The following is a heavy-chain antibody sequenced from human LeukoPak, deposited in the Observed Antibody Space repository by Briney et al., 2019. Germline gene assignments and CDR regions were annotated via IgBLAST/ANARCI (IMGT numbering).Heavy chain of an antibody. V-gene: IGHV1-24*01. CDR2: FDPEDGET. J-gene: IGHJ4*02. CDR3: ATDLYYGSGSYDY. CDR1: GYTLNELS. Sequence: ASVKVSCKASGYTLNELSMHWVRQAPGKGLEWMGGFDPEDGETIYAQKFQGRVTMTEDTSTDTAYMELSSLRSEDTAVYYCATDLYYGSGSYDYWGQGTLVTVSS. D-gene: IGHD3-10*01.